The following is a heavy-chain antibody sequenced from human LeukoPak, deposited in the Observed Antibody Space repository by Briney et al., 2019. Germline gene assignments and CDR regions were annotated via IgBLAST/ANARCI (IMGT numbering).Heavy chain of an antibody. CDR3: ARNPAGIGDY. D-gene: IGHD1-26*01. J-gene: IGHJ4*02. V-gene: IGHV3-48*02. Sequence: GGSLRLSCAASGFTFSTYNMNWVRQAPGKGLEWVSFISSDSRIIYYADSVKGRFTVSRDNAKNSLYLQMNSLTDEDTAVYYCARNPAGIGDYWGQGTLDTVSS. CDR2: ISSDSRII. CDR1: GFTFSTYN.